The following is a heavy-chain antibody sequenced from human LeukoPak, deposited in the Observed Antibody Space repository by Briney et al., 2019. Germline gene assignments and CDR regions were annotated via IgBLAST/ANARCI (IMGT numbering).Heavy chain of an antibody. CDR3: ASYCGGDCYSRYIQH. J-gene: IGHJ1*01. CDR1: GFTVSSNY. D-gene: IGHD2-21*02. V-gene: IGHV3-53*01. CDR2: IYSGGST. Sequence: GGSLRLSCAASGFTVSSNYMSWVRQAPGKGLEWVSVIYSGGSTYYADSVKGRFTISRDNSKNTLYLQMNSLRAEDTAVYYCASYCGGDCYSRYIQHWGQGTLVTVSS.